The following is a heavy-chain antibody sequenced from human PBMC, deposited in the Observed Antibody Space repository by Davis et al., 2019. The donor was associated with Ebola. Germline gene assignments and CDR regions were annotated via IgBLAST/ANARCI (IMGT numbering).Heavy chain of an antibody. CDR1: GGSISSSSYY. J-gene: IGHJ6*02. CDR2: IYYSGST. CDR3: ARVAYYYGMDV. Sequence: GSLRLSCTVSGGSISSSSYYWGCIRQPPGKGLEWIGSIYYSGSTYYNPSLKSRVTISVDTSKNQFSLKLSSVTAADTAVYYCARVAYYYGMDVWGQGTTVTVSS. V-gene: IGHV4-39*01.